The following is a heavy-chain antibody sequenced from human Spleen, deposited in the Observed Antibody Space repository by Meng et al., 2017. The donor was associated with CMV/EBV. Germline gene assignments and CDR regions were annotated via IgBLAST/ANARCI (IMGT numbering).Heavy chain of an antibody. CDR2: ISGYNGQI. J-gene: IGHJ5*02. V-gene: IGHV1-18*01. CDR1: WTSYG. D-gene: IGHD4-17*01. CDR3: ARGGFGGYDFGDYGNFFDP. Sequence: WTSYGSSWVRQAPGQGLEWIGWISGYNGQITYAQSLEDRVTMVTDTFTNTASMELRSLRSDDTAVYYCARGGFGGYDFGDYGNFFDPWGQGTLVTVSS.